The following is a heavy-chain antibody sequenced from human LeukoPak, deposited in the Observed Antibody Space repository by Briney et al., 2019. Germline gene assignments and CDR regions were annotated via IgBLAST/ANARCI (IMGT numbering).Heavy chain of an antibody. J-gene: IGHJ4*02. V-gene: IGHV4-61*02. CDR3: ASLPEVGATFGLDY. CDR1: GGSISSGSYY. CDR2: IYTSGST. D-gene: IGHD1-26*01. Sequence: SETLSLTCTVSGGSISSGSYYWSWIRQPAGKGLEWIGRIYTSGSTNYNPSLKSRVTISVDTSKNQFSLKLSSVTAADTAVYYCASLPEVGATFGLDYWGQGTLVTVSS.